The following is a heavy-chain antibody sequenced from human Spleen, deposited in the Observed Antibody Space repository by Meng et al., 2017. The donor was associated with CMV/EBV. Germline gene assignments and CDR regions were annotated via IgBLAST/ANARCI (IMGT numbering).Heavy chain of an antibody. J-gene: IGHJ3*02. V-gene: IGHV4-59*01. Sequence: SETLSLTCTVSGGSISSYYWSWIRQPPGKGLEWIGYIYYSGSTNYNPSLKSRVTISVDTSKNQFSLKLSSVTAADTAVYYCARGNLVRFWTGYYPLLDAFDIWGQGTRVTVSS. CDR1: GGSISSYY. CDR2: IYYSGST. CDR3: ARGNLVRFWTGYYPLLDAFDI. D-gene: IGHD3/OR15-3a*01.